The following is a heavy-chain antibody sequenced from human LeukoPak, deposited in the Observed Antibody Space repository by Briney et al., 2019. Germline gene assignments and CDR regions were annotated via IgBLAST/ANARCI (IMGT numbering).Heavy chain of an antibody. V-gene: IGHV3-48*04. Sequence: GGSLRLSCAASGFTFSTYIMNWVRQAPGKGLEWVSYISSSSSTIYYADSVKGRFTISRDNAKNSPYLQMNSLRAEDTAVYYCATDKTTIFGVVTPMTFDYWGQGTLVTVSS. CDR3: ATDKTTIFGVVTPMTFDY. CDR1: GFTFSTYI. CDR2: ISSSSSTI. J-gene: IGHJ4*02. D-gene: IGHD3-3*01.